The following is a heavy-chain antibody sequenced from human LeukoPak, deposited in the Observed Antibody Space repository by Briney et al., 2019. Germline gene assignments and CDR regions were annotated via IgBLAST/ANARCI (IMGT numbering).Heavy chain of an antibody. CDR3: ARENTGSYREFDY. J-gene: IGHJ4*02. CDR1: GGSVSSYY. D-gene: IGHD1-26*01. CDR2: IYSGGST. V-gene: IGHV4-4*07. Sequence: PSETLSLTCTVSGGSVSSYYWSWIRQPAGKGLEWIGRIYSGGSTNYNPSLTSRVTMSVDSSNNQFSLKLSSVTAADTAVFYCARENTGSYREFDYWGQGTLVTVSS.